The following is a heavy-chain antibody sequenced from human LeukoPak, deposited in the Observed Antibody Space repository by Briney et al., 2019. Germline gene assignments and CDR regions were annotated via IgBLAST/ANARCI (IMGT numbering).Heavy chain of an antibody. Sequence: GESLKISCKSSGYSFTNYWIGWVRQMPGKGLEWMGIIYPGDSDTRYSPSFQGQVTISADKSISIAYVQWSSLKASDTAMYYCARLYDSSGYYLDYWGQGTLVTVSS. CDR1: GYSFTNYW. CDR2: IYPGDSDT. V-gene: IGHV5-51*01. J-gene: IGHJ4*02. CDR3: ARLYDSSGYYLDY. D-gene: IGHD3-22*01.